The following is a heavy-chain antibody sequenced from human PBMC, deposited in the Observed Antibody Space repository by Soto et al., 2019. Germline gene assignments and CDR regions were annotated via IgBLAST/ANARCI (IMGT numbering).Heavy chain of an antibody. D-gene: IGHD6-19*01. V-gene: IGHV3-23*01. J-gene: IGHJ4*02. Sequence: EVQLLESVGGLVQPGGSLRLSCAASGFSFSSYSMTWVRQAPGKGLEWVSTFSGSGARTYYADSVRGRFTISRDNSESTLSLQMNSLRAEDTALYYCARGVVRCSSGCPCYFDYWGQGTLVTVSS. CDR3: ARGVVRCSSGCPCYFDY. CDR2: FSGSGART. CDR1: GFSFSSYS.